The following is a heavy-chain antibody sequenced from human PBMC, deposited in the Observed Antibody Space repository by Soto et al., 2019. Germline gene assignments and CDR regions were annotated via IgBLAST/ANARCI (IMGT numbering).Heavy chain of an antibody. J-gene: IGHJ4*02. CDR3: ARRVIPDAKVDY. V-gene: IGHV4-39*01. Sequence: LSLTCTDSGGSISSSSYYWGWIRQPPGKGLEWIGSIYYSGSAYYNPSLKSRVTISVDTSKNQFSLKLRSVTAADTAVYYCARRVIPDAKVDYWGQGTLVTVSS. CDR2: IYYSGSA. D-gene: IGHD2-2*01. CDR1: GGSISSSSYY.